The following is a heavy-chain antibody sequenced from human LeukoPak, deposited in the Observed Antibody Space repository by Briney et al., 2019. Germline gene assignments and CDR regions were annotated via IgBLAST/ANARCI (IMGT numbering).Heavy chain of an antibody. Sequence: GGSLRLSCAASGFSFRSYAMSWVRQAPGKGLEWVSIISGSGRDTHYADSVKGRLTISRDNSKNMLYLQLNSLRAEDTAVYYCAKFMAEVDYWGQGTLVTVSS. CDR2: ISGSGRDT. CDR1: GFSFRSYA. CDR3: AKFMAEVDY. V-gene: IGHV3-23*01. D-gene: IGHD3-10*01. J-gene: IGHJ4*02.